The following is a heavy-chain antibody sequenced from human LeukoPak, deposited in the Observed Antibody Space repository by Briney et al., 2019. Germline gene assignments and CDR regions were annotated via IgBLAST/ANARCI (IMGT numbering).Heavy chain of an antibody. V-gene: IGHV4-34*01. CDR2: INHSGST. J-gene: IGHJ3*02. CDR1: GGSISSYY. CDR3: ARLHRDIVVVPAATYPFDI. D-gene: IGHD2-2*01. Sequence: SETLSLTCSVSGGSISSYYWSWIRQPPGKGLEWIGEINHSGSTNYNPSLKSRVTISVDTSKNQFSLKLSSVTAADTAVYYCARLHRDIVVVPAATYPFDIWGQGTMVTVSS.